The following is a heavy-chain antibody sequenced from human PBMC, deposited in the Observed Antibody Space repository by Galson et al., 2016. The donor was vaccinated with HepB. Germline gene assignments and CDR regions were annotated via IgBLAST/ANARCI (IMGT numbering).Heavy chain of an antibody. CDR2: INPSGGST. D-gene: IGHD2-2*01. Sequence: SVKVSCKASGYTFTSYYIHWVRQAPGQGLEWMGIINPSGGSTSYAQKFQGRIAMTRDTSTSTVYMELSSLRSEDSAVYYCAREGSVTSFFDSWGQGTLVTVSS. V-gene: IGHV1-46*01. CDR3: AREGSVTSFFDS. CDR1: GYTFTSYY. J-gene: IGHJ4*02.